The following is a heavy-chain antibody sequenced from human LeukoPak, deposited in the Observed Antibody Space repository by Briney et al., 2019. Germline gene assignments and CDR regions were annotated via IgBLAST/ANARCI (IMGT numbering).Heavy chain of an antibody. D-gene: IGHD6-13*01. CDR3: AKDDSRFSSHAFDY. CDR2: IRYDGSNK. V-gene: IGHV3-30*02. CDR1: GFTFSSYG. Sequence: GGSLRLSCAASGFTFSSYGMHWVRQAPGKGLEWVAFIRYDGSNKYYADSVKGRFTISRDNSKNTLYLQMNSLRAEDTAVYYCAKDDSRFSSHAFDYWGQGTLVTVSS. J-gene: IGHJ4*02.